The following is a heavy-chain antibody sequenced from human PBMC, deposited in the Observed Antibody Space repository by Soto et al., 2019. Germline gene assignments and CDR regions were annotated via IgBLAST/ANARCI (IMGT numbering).Heavy chain of an antibody. J-gene: IGHJ4*02. CDR3: ETLVVGSILLSRSFDGVDY. V-gene: IGHV3-23*01. CDR2: ISGSGGST. D-gene: IGHD2-21*01. Sequence: EVQLLESGGGLVQPGGSLRLSCAASGFTFSSYAMSWVRQAPGKGLEWVSGISGSGGSTYYADSVTGRFTISRDNSKNMLSLQMNTLGDEDTSLYYCETLVVGSILLSRSFDGVDYWGQGTLVTVSS. CDR1: GFTFSSYA.